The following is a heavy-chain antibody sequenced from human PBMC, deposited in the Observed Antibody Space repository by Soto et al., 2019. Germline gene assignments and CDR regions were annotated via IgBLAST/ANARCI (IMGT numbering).Heavy chain of an antibody. CDR3: STHIRLDCDVVGESLCDNTV. D-gene: IGHD2-15*01. CDR1: GFTFEKAW. V-gene: IGHV3-15*01. Sequence: EVQLVESGGGSVKAGESLTLSCAASGFTFEKAWMGWVRQAPGKGLEWVGRIKSQTDGGTADYAAPVKGRFVISRDDSIDTVNLQMNSLKTEDTAVYYCSTHIRLDCDVVGESLCDNTVWGQGTLVTVSS. J-gene: IGHJ4*02. CDR2: IKSQTDGGTA.